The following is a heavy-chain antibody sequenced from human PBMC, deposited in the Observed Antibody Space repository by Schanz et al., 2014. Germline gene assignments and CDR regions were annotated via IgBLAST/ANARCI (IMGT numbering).Heavy chain of an antibody. CDR3: AKDHAGSDILTALGN. CDR1: GFTFTNYA. D-gene: IGHD3-9*01. Sequence: AQLVESGGGLVQPGGSLRLSCAASGFTFTNYAMTWVRQAPGKGLEWVSGISGSGGSTYDADSVKGRFTISRDNSKNTLYLQMNSLRAEDTAVYYCAKDHAGSDILTALGNWGQGTLVTVSS. CDR2: ISGSGGST. V-gene: IGHV3-23*04. J-gene: IGHJ4*02.